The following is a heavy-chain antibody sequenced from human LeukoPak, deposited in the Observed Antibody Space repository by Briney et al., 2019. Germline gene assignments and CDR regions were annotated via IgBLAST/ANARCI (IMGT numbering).Heavy chain of an antibody. D-gene: IGHD5-12*01. Sequence: PGGSLRLSCAASGVTVSSNYMSWVRQAPGKGLEWVSVIYSDDSTYYADSVKGRFTISRHNSKNTLYLLMNSLRAEDTAVYYCVRGGYSGYDRDAFDIWGQGTMVTVSS. V-gene: IGHV3-53*04. CDR1: GVTVSSNY. CDR2: IYSDDST. CDR3: VRGGYSGYDRDAFDI. J-gene: IGHJ3*02.